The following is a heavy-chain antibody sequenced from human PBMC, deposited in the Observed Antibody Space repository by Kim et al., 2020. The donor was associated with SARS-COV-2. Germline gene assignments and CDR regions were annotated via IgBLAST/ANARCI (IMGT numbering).Heavy chain of an antibody. CDR3: AKVVDFWSGYPYFDY. CDR2: ISGSGGST. V-gene: IGHV3-23*01. Sequence: GGSLRLSCAASGFTFSSYAMNWVRQAPGKGLEWVSAISGSGGSTYYADSVKGRFTISRDNSKNTLYLQMNSLRAEDTAVYYCAKVVDFWSGYPYFDYWGQGTLVTVSS. CDR1: GFTFSSYA. D-gene: IGHD3-3*01. J-gene: IGHJ4*02.